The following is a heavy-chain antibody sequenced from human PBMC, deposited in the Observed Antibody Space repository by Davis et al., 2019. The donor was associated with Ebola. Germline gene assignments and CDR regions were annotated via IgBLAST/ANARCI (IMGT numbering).Heavy chain of an antibody. Sequence: GESLKISCAASGFNFKDYYMSWVRQAPGTGLQWVSAINSNAAYTDYTDSVKGRFTISRDNSKNTLYLQMNNLRVEDTAVYYCMKQLTAAEGPDFDFWGQGTLVTVSS. CDR3: MKQLTAAEGPDFDF. CDR1: GFNFKDYY. D-gene: IGHD2-2*01. J-gene: IGHJ4*02. V-gene: IGHV3-23*01. CDR2: INSNAAYT.